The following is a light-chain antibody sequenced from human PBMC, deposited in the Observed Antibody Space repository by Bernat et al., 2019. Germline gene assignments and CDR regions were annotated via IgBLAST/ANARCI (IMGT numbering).Light chain of an antibody. J-gene: IGLJ2*01. Sequence: QSALTQPPSASGSPGQSVTISCTGTSSDVGGYDRVSWYHQPPGTAPKLLIYEVTNRPSGVPDRFSGSKSGNTASLTISGLQADDEGHYYCSSYSVSSALLFGGGTKLTVL. CDR1: SSDVGGYDR. CDR2: EVT. V-gene: IGLV2-18*02. CDR3: SSYSVSSALL.